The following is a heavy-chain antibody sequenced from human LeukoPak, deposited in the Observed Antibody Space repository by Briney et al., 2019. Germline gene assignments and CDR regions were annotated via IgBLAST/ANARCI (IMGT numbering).Heavy chain of an antibody. D-gene: IGHD6-19*01. CDR1: GGSISSYY. Sequence: PSETLSLTCTVSGGSISSYYWSWIRQPPGKALQWIGYIYYSGSTNYNPSLKSRVTISVDTSKNQFSLKLSSVTAADTAVYYCARVGCYYGMDVWGQGTTVTVPS. CDR2: IYYSGST. CDR3: ARVGCYYGMDV. J-gene: IGHJ6*02. V-gene: IGHV4-59*01.